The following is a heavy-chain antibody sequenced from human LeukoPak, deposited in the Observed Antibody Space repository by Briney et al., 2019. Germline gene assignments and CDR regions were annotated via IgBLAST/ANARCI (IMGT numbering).Heavy chain of an antibody. CDR1: GFTFSSYS. CDR3: ARVYRGSGSWTDF. D-gene: IGHD6-13*01. CDR2: ISSSSSYI. J-gene: IGHJ4*02. Sequence: GGSLRLSCAASGFTFSSYSMNWVRQAPGKGLEWVSSISSSSSYIYYADSVKGRFIISRENAKNSLYLQMNSLRVEDTAVYYCARVYRGSGSWTDFWGQGTLVTVSS. V-gene: IGHV3-21*01.